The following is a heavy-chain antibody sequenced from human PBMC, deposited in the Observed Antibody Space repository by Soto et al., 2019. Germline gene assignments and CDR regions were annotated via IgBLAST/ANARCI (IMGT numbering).Heavy chain of an antibody. D-gene: IGHD2-2*01. Sequence: EVQLVESGGGLVKPGGSLRLSCVVSGFTFSSYSMNWVRQAPGKGLEWVSFISSSSSYIHNADSGKGRFTISRDNAKNSVYLQMTSLRAEDTAVYYCARGQYADYYYMDVWGKGTTVTVSS. CDR1: GFTFSSYS. J-gene: IGHJ6*03. CDR3: ARGQYADYYYMDV. CDR2: ISSSSSYI. V-gene: IGHV3-21*01.